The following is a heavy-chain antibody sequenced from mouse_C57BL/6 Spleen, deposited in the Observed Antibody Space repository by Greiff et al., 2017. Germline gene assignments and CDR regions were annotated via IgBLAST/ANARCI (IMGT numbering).Heavy chain of an antibody. Sequence: VKLLESGAELVKPGASVKISCKASGYAFSSYWMNWVKQRPGKGLEWIGQIYPGDGDTNYNGKFKGKATLTADKSSSTAYMQLSSLTSEDSAVYFCARRSYYSNYGAMDYWGQGTSVTVSS. CDR1: GYAFSSYW. J-gene: IGHJ4*01. D-gene: IGHD2-5*01. CDR3: ARRSYYSNYGAMDY. CDR2: IYPGDGDT. V-gene: IGHV1-80*01.